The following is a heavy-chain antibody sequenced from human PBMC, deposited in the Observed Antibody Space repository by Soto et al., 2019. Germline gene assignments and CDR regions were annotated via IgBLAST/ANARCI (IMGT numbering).Heavy chain of an antibody. D-gene: IGHD2-2*01. Sequence: LRLSCAASGFTFSTYSMNWVRQAPGKGLEWVSSISSASTYIYYADSVKGRFTISRDNAKNLLFLQVNSLRAEDTAVYYCARDCSSTSCYRPPNWFDPWGQGTLVTVSS. CDR1: GFTFSTYS. CDR2: ISSASTYI. V-gene: IGHV3-21*01. CDR3: ARDCSSTSCYRPPNWFDP. J-gene: IGHJ5*02.